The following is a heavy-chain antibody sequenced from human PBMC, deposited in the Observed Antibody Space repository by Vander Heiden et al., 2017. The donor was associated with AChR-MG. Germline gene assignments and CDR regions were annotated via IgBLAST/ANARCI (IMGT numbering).Heavy chain of an antibody. V-gene: IGHV4-39*01. CDR1: GGYISSSSYY. Sequence: QLQLQESGPGLVKPSETLSLTCTVSGGYISSSSYYWGWIRQPPGKGLEWIGSIYYSGSTYYNPSLKSRVTISVDTSKNQFSLKLSSVTAADTAVYYCASSDIVVVVAATFWFDPWGQGTLVTVSS. D-gene: IGHD2-15*01. J-gene: IGHJ5*02. CDR2: IYYSGST. CDR3: ASSDIVVVVAATFWFDP.